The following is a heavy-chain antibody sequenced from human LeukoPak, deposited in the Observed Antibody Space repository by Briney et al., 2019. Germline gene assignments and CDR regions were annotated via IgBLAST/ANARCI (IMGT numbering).Heavy chain of an antibody. CDR2: INHSGST. CDR3: ARLTNYYYYYMDV. Sequence: SETLSLTCAVYGGSFSGYYWSWIRQPPGKGLEWIGEINHSGSTNYNPSLKSRVTISVDTSKNQFSLKLSSVTAADTAVYYCARLTNYYYYYMDVWGKGTTVTVSS. V-gene: IGHV4-34*01. D-gene: IGHD2-8*01. CDR1: GGSFSGYY. J-gene: IGHJ6*03.